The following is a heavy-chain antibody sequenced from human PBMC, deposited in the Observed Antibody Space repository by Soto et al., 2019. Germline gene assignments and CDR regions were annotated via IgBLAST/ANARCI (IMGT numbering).Heavy chain of an antibody. CDR2: IKQDGSEK. CDR1: GFTFSSYW. J-gene: IGHJ6*02. CDR3: ARETSPYCSSTSCYNTDYYYGMDV. D-gene: IGHD2-2*02. V-gene: IGHV3-7*03. Sequence: AGGSLRLSCAASGFTFSSYWMSWVRQAPGKGLEWVANIKQDGSEKYYVDSVKGRFTISRDNAKNSLYLQTNSLRAEDTAVYYCARETSPYCSSTSCYNTDYYYGMDVWGQGTTVTVSS.